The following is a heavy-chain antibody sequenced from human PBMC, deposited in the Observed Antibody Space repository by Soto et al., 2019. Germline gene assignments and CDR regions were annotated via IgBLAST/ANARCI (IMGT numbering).Heavy chain of an antibody. CDR2: IIPIFGTA. CDR3: ARVRGSYPDDAFDI. V-gene: IGHV1-69*13. J-gene: IGHJ3*02. Sequence: SVKVSCKASGGTFSSYAISWVRQAPGQGLEWMGGIIPIFGTANYAQKFQGRVTITADESTSTAYMELSSLRSEDTAVYYCARVRGSYPDDAFDIWGQGAMVTVSS. CDR1: GGTFSSYA. D-gene: IGHD1-26*01.